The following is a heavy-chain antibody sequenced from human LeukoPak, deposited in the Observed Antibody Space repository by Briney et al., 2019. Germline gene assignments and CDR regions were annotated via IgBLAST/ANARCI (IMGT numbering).Heavy chain of an antibody. D-gene: IGHD4-23*01. V-gene: IGHV4-31*03. Sequence: KPSETLSLTCTVSGGSISSGGYYWSWIRQHPGKGLEWIGYIYHSGSTYYNPSLKSRVTISVDTSKNQFSLKLSSVTAVDTAVYYCARVYGSSVSWFDPWGQGTLVTVSS. CDR1: GGSISSGGYY. CDR3: ARVYGSSVSWFDP. CDR2: IYHSGST. J-gene: IGHJ5*02.